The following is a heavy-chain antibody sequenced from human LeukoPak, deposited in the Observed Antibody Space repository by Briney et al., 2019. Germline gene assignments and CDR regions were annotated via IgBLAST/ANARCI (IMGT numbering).Heavy chain of an antibody. CDR1: GYSIRSDYY. Sequence: SETLSLTCTVSGYSIRSDYYWGWIRQPPGKGLEWIGEINHSGSTNYNPSLKSRVTISVDTSKNQFSLKLSSVTAADTAVYYCARGQALQLLRFGELLSDNWFDPWGQGTLVTVSS. CDR2: INHSGST. V-gene: IGHV4-38-2*02. D-gene: IGHD3-10*01. J-gene: IGHJ5*02. CDR3: ARGQALQLLRFGELLSDNWFDP.